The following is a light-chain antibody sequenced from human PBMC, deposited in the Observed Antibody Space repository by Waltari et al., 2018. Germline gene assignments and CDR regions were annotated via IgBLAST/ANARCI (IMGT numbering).Light chain of an antibody. J-gene: IGLJ2*01. CDR1: ALPTPL. CDR2: KDS. CDR3: QSADSSGTYVV. Sequence: YELTQPPSVSVSPGKTARIPCPGNALPTPLSSLYQQKPGQAPVLVIYKDSERPSGIPERFSGSSSGKTVTLTISGVQAEDEADYYCQSADSSGTYVVFGGGTKLTVL. V-gene: IGLV3-25*03.